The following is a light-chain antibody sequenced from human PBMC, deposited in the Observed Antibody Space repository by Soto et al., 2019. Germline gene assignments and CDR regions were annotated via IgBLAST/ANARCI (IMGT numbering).Light chain of an antibody. V-gene: IGLV2-14*01. CDR1: SSDVGGYNY. CDR3: CSYTTSNTRQIV. J-gene: IGLJ1*01. Sequence: QSVLTQAASVSRSPGQSITISCTGTSSDVGGYNYVSWYQQHPGKAPKFMIYDVSNRPSGVSNRFSGSKSGNTASPTISGLQAEDEADYYCCSYTTSNTRQIVFGTGTRSPS. CDR2: DVS.